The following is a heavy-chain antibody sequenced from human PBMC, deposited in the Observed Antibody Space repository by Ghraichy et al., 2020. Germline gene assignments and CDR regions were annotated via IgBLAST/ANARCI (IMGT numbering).Heavy chain of an antibody. D-gene: IGHD1-26*01. J-gene: IGHJ4*02. CDR3: AKATASGSYPYYFDY. Sequence: GRSLRLSCAASGFTFDDYAMHWVRQAPGKGLEWVSGISWNSGSIGYADSVKGRFTISRDNAKNSLYLQMNSLRAEDTALYYCAKATASGSYPYYFDYWGQGTLVTVSS. V-gene: IGHV3-9*01. CDR1: GFTFDDYA. CDR2: ISWNSGSI.